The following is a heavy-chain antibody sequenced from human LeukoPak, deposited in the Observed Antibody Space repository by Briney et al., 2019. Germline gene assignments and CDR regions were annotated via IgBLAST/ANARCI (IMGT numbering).Heavy chain of an antibody. CDR2: IYYSGST. CDR1: GGSISSYY. V-gene: IGHV4-59*01. D-gene: IGHD2-2*01. J-gene: IGHJ2*01. CDR3: ARDRGAQLGPRLSYFDL. Sequence: SETLSLTCTVSGGSISSYYWSWIRQPPGKGLEWLGYIYYSGSTNCNPSLKSRVTISVDTSKNQFSLKLSSVTAADTAVYYCARDRGAQLGPRLSYFDLWGRGTLVTVSS.